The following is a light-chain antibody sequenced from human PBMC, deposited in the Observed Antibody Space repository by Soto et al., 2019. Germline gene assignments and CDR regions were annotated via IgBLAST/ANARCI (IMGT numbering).Light chain of an antibody. Sequence: EIVLTQSPGTLSLSPGERATLSCRASQSVSSSYLAWYQQKPGQAPRLLIYGASSRATGIPDRFSGSGSGTDCTLTISRLEPEDFAVYYCQQYGSSPLTCGGGTKVEIK. CDR3: QQYGSSPLT. CDR1: QSVSSSY. CDR2: GAS. V-gene: IGKV3-20*01. J-gene: IGKJ4*01.